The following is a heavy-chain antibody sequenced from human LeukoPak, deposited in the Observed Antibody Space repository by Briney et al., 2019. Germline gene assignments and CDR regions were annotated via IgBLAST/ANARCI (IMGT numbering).Heavy chain of an antibody. CDR3: AKVCQYDILTGYLYYYYMDV. CDR2: ISGSGGST. Sequence: PGGSLRLSCAASGFTFSSYGMSWVRQAPGKGLEWVSAISGSGGSTYYADSVKGRFTISRDNSKNTLYLQMNSLRAEDTAVYYCAKVCQYDILTGYLYYYYMDVWGKGTTVTISS. D-gene: IGHD3-9*01. V-gene: IGHV3-23*01. J-gene: IGHJ6*03. CDR1: GFTFSSYG.